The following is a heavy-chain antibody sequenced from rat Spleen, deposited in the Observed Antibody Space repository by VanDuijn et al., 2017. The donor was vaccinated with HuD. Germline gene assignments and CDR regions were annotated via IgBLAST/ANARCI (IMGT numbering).Heavy chain of an antibody. V-gene: IGHV5-19*01. CDR3: ARQSPYYFDY. J-gene: IGHJ2*01. CDR1: GFTFSNYG. D-gene: IGHD1-1*01. CDR2: ISTGGGNT. Sequence: EVQLVESGGGLVQPGRSLKLSCAVSGFTFSNYGMHWIRQAPTKGLEWVASISTGGGNTYYRDSVKGRFTISRDNAKSTLYLQMDSLRSEDTATYYCARQSPYYFDYWGQGVMVTVSS.